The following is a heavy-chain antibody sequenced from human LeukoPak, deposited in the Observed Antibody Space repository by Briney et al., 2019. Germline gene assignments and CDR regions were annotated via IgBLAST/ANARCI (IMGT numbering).Heavy chain of an antibody. J-gene: IGHJ4*02. CDR3: ARGPYGDYSFDY. CDR1: GFTFSNYW. Sequence: PGGSLRLSCAASGFTFSNYWMNWVRQAPGKGLEWVANIKQDGTEKYYLDSVKGRFTISRDNSKNTLYLQMNSLRAEDTAVYYCARGPYGDYSFDYWGQGTLVTVSS. D-gene: IGHD4-17*01. V-gene: IGHV3-7*01. CDR2: IKQDGTEK.